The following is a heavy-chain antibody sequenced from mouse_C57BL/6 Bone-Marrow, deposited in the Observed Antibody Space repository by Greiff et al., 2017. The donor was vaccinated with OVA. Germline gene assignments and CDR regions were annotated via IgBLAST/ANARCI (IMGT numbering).Heavy chain of an antibody. CDR2: IYPGDGDT. Sequence: QVQLQQSGPELVKPGASVKISCKASGYAFSSSWMNWAKQRPGKGLEWIGRIYPGDGDTNYNGKFKGKATLTADKSSSTAYMQLSSLTSEDSAVYFCARSGRAYWGQGTLVTVSA. CDR1: GYAFSSSW. CDR3: ARSGRAY. D-gene: IGHD3-1*01. J-gene: IGHJ3*01. V-gene: IGHV1-82*01.